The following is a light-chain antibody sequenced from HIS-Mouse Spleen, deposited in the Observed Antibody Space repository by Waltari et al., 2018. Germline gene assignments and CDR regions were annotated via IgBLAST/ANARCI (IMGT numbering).Light chain of an antibody. CDR3: QQFNSYPYST. Sequence: AIQLTQSPSSLSASVGGRVTITCRASQGISSALAWYQQKPGKAPKLLIYDASSLESGVPSRFSGSGSGTDFTLTISSLQPEDFATYYCQQFNSYPYSTFGGGTKVEIK. V-gene: IGKV1-13*02. CDR1: QGISSA. J-gene: IGKJ4*01. CDR2: DAS.